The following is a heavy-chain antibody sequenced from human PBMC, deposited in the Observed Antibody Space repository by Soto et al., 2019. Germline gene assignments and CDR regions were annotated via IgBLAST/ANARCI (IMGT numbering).Heavy chain of an antibody. Sequence: PSETLSLTCTVSGGSISSYYWSWIRQPPGKGLEWIGYIHYSGSTNYNPSLKSRVTISVDTSKNQFSLKLSSVTAADTAVHYCARGATLRWFDPWGQGTLVTVFS. CDR1: GGSISSYY. CDR2: IHYSGST. CDR3: ARGATLRWFDP. V-gene: IGHV4-59*01. J-gene: IGHJ5*02. D-gene: IGHD5-12*01.